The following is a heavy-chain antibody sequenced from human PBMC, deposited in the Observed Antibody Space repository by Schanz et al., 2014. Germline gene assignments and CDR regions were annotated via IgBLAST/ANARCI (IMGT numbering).Heavy chain of an antibody. CDR2: IIPILGIA. CDR1: GDTFSKYN. J-gene: IGHJ6*03. CDR3: AGTYCSSTSCYTGYYYMDV. D-gene: IGHD2-2*02. Sequence: QVQLVQSGPEVKKPGSSVKVSCQAFGDTFSKYNIMWVRQAPGQGLEWMGRIIPILGIANYAQNFQGRVTITADKATSTAYMELTSLRSEDTAVYYCAGTYCSSTSCYTGYYYMDVWGKGTTVTVSS. V-gene: IGHV1-69*02.